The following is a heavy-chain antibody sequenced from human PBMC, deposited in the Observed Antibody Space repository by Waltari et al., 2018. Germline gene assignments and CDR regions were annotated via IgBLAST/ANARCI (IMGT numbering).Heavy chain of an antibody. CDR1: GAYVRSRIHY. D-gene: IGHD4-17*01. CDR3: ARHMTTVTTSSFDY. V-gene: IGHV4-39*07. CDR2: IHHSGSS. Sequence: QLQLQESGPGLVKPSETLSLTCTVSGAYVRSRIHYWGWFRRSPGKGRAWIGGIHHSGSSYYNPSLRSRVTLLVDTSKNQFSLRVNSVTAADMALYYCARHMTTVTTSSFDYWGQGALVTVSS. J-gene: IGHJ4*02.